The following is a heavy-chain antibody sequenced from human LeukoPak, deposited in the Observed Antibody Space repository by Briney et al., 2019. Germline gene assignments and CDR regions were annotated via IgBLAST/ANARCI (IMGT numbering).Heavy chain of an antibody. V-gene: IGHV1-69*04. D-gene: IGHD3-22*01. J-gene: IGHJ4*02. CDR1: GGTFSSYA. Sequence: SVKVSCKASGGTFSSYAISWVRQAPGQGLEWMGRIIPILGIANYAQKFQGRVMITADKSTSTAYMELSSLRSEDTAVYYCASGLDSSGRYFDYWGQGTLVTVSS. CDR3: ASGLDSSGRYFDY. CDR2: IIPILGIA.